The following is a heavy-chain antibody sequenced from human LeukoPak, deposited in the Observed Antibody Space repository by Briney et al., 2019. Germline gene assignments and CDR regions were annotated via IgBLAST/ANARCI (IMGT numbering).Heavy chain of an antibody. D-gene: IGHD5-12*01. CDR2: IKQDGSEK. CDR3: AREIRIYSGYDAPDAFDI. J-gene: IGHJ3*02. Sequence: PGGSLRLSCAASGFTFSSYAMSWVRQAPGKGLEGVANIKQDGSEKNYVDSVKGRFTISRDNAKNSLFLQMNSLRAEDTAVYYCAREIRIYSGYDAPDAFDIWGQGTMVTVSS. V-gene: IGHV3-7*03. CDR1: GFTFSSYA.